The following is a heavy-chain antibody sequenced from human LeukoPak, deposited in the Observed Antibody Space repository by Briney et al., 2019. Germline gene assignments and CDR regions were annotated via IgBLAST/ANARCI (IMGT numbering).Heavy chain of an antibody. D-gene: IGHD1-1*01. CDR1: GFTFSSYA. Sequence: PGGSLRLSCAASGFTFSSYATNWVRQAPGKGLEWVSAISSRGNTYYADSVKGRFTISRDNSKTTLYLQMNSLRAEDTAVYYCAKRDTTVPKCAFDVWGQGTMVTVSS. V-gene: IGHV3-23*01. CDR3: AKRDTTVPKCAFDV. J-gene: IGHJ3*01. CDR2: ISSRGNT.